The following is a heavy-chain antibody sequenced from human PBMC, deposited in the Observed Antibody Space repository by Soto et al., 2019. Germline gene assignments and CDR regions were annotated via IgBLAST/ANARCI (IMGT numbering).Heavy chain of an antibody. V-gene: IGHV4-59*08. CDR3: ASHPYGDHVDY. D-gene: IGHD4-17*01. J-gene: IGHJ4*02. CDR2: IYYSGST. Sequence: SETLSLTCTVSGGSISSYYWSWIRQPPGKGLEWIGYIYYSGSTNYNPSLKSRVTISVDTSKNQFSLKLSSVTAADTAVYYCASHPYGDHVDYWGRGTLVTVSS. CDR1: GGSISSYY.